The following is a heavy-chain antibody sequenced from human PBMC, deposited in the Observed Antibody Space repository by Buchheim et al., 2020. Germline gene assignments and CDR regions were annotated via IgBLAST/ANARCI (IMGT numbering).Heavy chain of an antibody. Sequence: QVQPVESGGGVVQPGRSLRLSCAASGISFSRYSMHWVRQAPGKGLEWVAVISDDATRTNYADSVRGRFTISRDNSRNTLYLQMGSLRLDDTAVFYCASDLTRGGLDYWGQGTL. CDR2: ISDDATRT. J-gene: IGHJ4*02. D-gene: IGHD2-2*01. V-gene: IGHV3-30*04. CDR1: GISFSRYS. CDR3: ASDLTRGGLDY.